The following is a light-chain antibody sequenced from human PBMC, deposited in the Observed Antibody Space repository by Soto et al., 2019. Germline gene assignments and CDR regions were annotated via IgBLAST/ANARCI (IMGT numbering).Light chain of an antibody. J-gene: IGKJ5*01. Sequence: IQMTQSPSTLSASVGDRVTITCRASQSISSWLAWYQRKPGKAPKLLIYKASSLESGVPSRFSGSGSGTDFTLTISSLQPEDLATYYCLESSSALNFGQGTRLEIK. V-gene: IGKV1-5*03. CDR3: LESSSALN. CDR1: QSISSW. CDR2: KAS.